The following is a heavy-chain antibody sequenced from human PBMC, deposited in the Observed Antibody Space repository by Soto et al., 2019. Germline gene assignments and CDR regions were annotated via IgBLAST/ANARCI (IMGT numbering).Heavy chain of an antibody. D-gene: IGHD4-17*01. V-gene: IGHV4-34*01. J-gene: IGHJ6*02. CDR2: INHSGST. CDR1: GGSFSGYY. CDR3: ARVDYGDYDYYYYYGMDV. Sequence: QVQLQQWGAGLLKPSETLSLTCAVYGGSFSGYYWSWIRQPPGKGLEWIGEINHSGSTNYNPSLKSRVTIPVDTSKNQFSLKLSSVTAADTAVYYCARVDYGDYDYYYYYGMDVWGQGTTVTVSS.